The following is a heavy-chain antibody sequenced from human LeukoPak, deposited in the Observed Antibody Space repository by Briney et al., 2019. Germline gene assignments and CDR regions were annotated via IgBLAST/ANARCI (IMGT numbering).Heavy chain of an antibody. Sequence: SETLSLTCTVSGGSISSYYWSWIRQPPGKGLEWIGYIYYSGSTNYNPSLKSRVTISVDTPKNQFSLKLSSVTAADTAVYYCARGSWYMYGYYYYYYMDVWGKGTTVTISS. CDR3: ARGSWYMYGYYYYYYMDV. CDR2: IYYSGST. CDR1: GGSISSYY. V-gene: IGHV4-59*01. J-gene: IGHJ6*03. D-gene: IGHD6-13*01.